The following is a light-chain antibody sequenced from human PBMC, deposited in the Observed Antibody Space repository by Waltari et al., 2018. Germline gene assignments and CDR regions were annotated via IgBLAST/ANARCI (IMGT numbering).Light chain of an antibody. CDR2: STS. Sequence: DIQMTQSPSTLSASVGDRVTITCRASLSISDWLAWFQQKPGKAPKLLIYSTSSLASGVTARFRGSGSGTVFTLTISSLQPDDFATYFCQQYNTYPWTFGQGTNVEI. CDR1: LSISDW. J-gene: IGKJ1*01. CDR3: QQYNTYPWT. V-gene: IGKV1-5*03.